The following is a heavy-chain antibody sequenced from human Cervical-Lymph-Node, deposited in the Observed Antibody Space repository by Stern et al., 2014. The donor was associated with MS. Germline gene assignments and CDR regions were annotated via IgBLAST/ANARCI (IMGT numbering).Heavy chain of an antibody. CDR2: VYYSGIT. D-gene: IGHD4-11*01. Sequence: QLQLQESGPGLVKPSETLSLTCTVSGGSITNRDYWGWIRQSPGKGLEWIGSVYYSGITYYRPSLKSRATISIDTYRNQFFLRFTSVAATDTAVYFCARGVTAVTNYVPNWCFDLWGRGTLVTLSS. CDR3: ARGVTAVTNYVPNWCFDL. CDR1: GGSITNRDY. V-gene: IGHV4-39*02. J-gene: IGHJ2*01.